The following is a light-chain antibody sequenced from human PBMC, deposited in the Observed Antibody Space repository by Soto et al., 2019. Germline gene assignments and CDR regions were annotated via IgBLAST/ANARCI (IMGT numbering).Light chain of an antibody. V-gene: IGKV3-15*01. CDR3: QQYNIWPPFT. J-gene: IGKJ3*01. CDR1: QSVSNN. CDR2: GAS. Sequence: EIVMTQSPATLSVSPGERATLSCRASQSVSNNLAWYQHKPGQAPRLLIYGASTRATGIPARFSGGGSGTEFTLTISSLQSEDFAVYYCQQYNIWPPFTFGPGTKVDIK.